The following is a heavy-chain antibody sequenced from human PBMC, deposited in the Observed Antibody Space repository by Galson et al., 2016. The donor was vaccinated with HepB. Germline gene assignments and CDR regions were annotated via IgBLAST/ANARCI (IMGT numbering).Heavy chain of an antibody. CDR3: ARATGDSVSVDS. V-gene: IGHV4-59*12. Sequence: SETLSLTCTVSGGSISDYYRSWIRQPPGKGLEYIGFRYYTGSTNYNPSLKSRVTISVDTSKNQFSLKLNSVTAADTAVYHCARATGDSVSVDSWGQGTLVTVSS. CDR2: RYYTGST. D-gene: IGHD2-21*01. CDR1: GGSISDYY. J-gene: IGHJ4*02.